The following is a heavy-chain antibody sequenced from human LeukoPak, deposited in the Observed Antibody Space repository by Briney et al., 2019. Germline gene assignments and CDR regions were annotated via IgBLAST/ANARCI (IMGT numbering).Heavy chain of an antibody. CDR1: GFTFSSFE. J-gene: IGHJ5*02. V-gene: IGHV3-48*03. CDR3: ARDTSGWYRWFDP. Sequence: GGSLRLSCAASGFTFSSFEMNWVRQAPGKGLEWVSYISGSGSTTYYADSVKGRFTISRDNAKNSLYLQMNSLRVEDTAVYYCARDTSGWYRWFDPWGQGTLVTVSS. CDR2: ISGSGSTT. D-gene: IGHD6-19*01.